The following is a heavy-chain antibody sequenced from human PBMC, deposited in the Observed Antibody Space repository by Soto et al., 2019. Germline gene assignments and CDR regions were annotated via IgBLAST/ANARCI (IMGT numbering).Heavy chain of an antibody. CDR2: ADSSGST. V-gene: IGHV4-4*07. Sequence: LSLTCSVSGGSISKYYWSWFRQPAGKGLEWIGRADSSGSTSYAPSLKSRVTVSVDTSKNQFSLRMTSVTAADTAVYYCAREGGYLDASGSGVYHYYGVDVWGQGTTVTVSS. J-gene: IGHJ6*02. CDR3: AREGGYLDASGSGVYHYYGVDV. D-gene: IGHD5-12*01. CDR1: GGSISKYY.